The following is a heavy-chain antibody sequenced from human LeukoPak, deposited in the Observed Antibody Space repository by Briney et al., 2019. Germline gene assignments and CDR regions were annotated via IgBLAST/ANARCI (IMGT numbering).Heavy chain of an antibody. CDR3: ARDLSNSGSYPYYFDY. CDR2: ISAYNGNT. V-gene: IGHV1-18*01. Sequence: ASVKVSCRASGYTFTNYGISWVRQAPGQGLEWMGWISAYNGNTNYAQKLQGRVTMTTDTSTSTAYMELRSLRSDDTAVYYCARDLSNSGSYPYYFDYWGQGTLVTVSS. D-gene: IGHD1-26*01. CDR1: GYTFTNYG. J-gene: IGHJ4*02.